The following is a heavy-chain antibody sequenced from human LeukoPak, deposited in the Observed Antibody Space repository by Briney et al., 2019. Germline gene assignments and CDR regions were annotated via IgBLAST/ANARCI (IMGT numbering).Heavy chain of an antibody. D-gene: IGHD1-26*01. CDR2: IRYDGTNK. V-gene: IGHV3-30*02. J-gene: IGHJ4*02. Sequence: GGSLRLSCAASGFTFRSYGMHWVRQAPGKGLEWVAIIRYDGTNKYYADSVKGRFTISRDNAKNSLYLQMNSLRAEDTAVYYCAREGQVGATFSIDYWGQGTLVTVSS. CDR3: AREGQVGATFSIDY. CDR1: GFTFRSYG.